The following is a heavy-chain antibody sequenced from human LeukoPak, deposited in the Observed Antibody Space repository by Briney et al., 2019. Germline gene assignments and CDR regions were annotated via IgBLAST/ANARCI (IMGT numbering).Heavy chain of an antibody. CDR2: IYPGDSDT. D-gene: IGHD3-22*01. J-gene: IGHJ6*02. Sequence: GESLKISCRGSGYTFTTYWIGWVRQMPGKGLEWMGIIYPGDSDTRYSPSFQGQVTISADKSISTAYLQRSSLKASDTAMYYCARTMTYYYDSSGSYYYYGMDVWGQGTTVTVSS. V-gene: IGHV5-51*01. CDR1: GYTFTTYW. CDR3: ARTMTYYYDSSGSYYYYGMDV.